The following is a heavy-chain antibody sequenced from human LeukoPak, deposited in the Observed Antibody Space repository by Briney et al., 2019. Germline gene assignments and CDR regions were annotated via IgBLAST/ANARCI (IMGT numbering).Heavy chain of an antibody. Sequence: ASVKVSCKASGGTFSSYAISWVRQAPGQGLEWMGGIIPIFGTANYAQKLQGRVTMTTDTSTSTAYMELRSLRSDDTAVYYCARSFSREPGFDPWGQGTLVTVSS. D-gene: IGHD1-26*01. CDR2: IIPIFGTA. J-gene: IGHJ5*02. CDR1: GGTFSSYA. V-gene: IGHV1-69*05. CDR3: ARSFSREPGFDP.